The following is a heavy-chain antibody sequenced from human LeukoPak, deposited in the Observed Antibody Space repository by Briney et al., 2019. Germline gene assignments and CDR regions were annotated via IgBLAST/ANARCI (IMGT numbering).Heavy chain of an antibody. CDR2: TYNRGST. CDR1: GGSISSYH. D-gene: IGHD3-10*01. V-gene: IGHV4-59*01. CDR3: ARLQVGWSYGSGWYYFDY. Sequence: PSETLSLTCTVSGGSISSYHWSWIRQPPGKGLEWIGDTYNRGSTNYNPSLKSRVTISVDTSKNQFSLKLTSVTAAETAVYYCARLQVGWSYGSGWYYFDYWGQGTLVTVSS. J-gene: IGHJ4*02.